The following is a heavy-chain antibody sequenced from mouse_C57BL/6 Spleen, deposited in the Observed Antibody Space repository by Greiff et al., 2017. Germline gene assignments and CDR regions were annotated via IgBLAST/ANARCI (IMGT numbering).Heavy chain of an antibody. J-gene: IGHJ2*01. V-gene: IGHV1-81*01. CDR1: GYTFTSYG. D-gene: IGHD1-1*01. Sequence: VKLMESGAELARPGASVKLSCKASGYTFTSYGISWVKQRTGQGLEWIGEIYPRSGNTYYNEKFKGKAPLTADKSSSTAYMELRSLTSEDSAVYFCARFGITTVVALYYFDYWGQGTTLTVSS. CDR2: IYPRSGNT. CDR3: ARFGITTVVALYYFDY.